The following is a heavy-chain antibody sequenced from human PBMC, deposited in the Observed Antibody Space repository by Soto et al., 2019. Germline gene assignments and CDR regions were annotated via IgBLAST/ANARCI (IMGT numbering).Heavy chain of an antibody. CDR3: AKDQPKGYCSSTSCYGNP. D-gene: IGHD2-2*01. CDR1: GFTFSSYA. J-gene: IGHJ5*02. V-gene: IGHV3-23*01. CDR2: ISGSGGSI. Sequence: EVQLLESGGGLVQPGGSLRLSCAASGFTFSSYAMSWVRQAPGKGLEWVSAISGSGGSIYYADSVKGRFTISRDNSKNTLYLQMNSLRAEDTAVYYCAKDQPKGYCSSTSCYGNPWGQGTLVTVSS.